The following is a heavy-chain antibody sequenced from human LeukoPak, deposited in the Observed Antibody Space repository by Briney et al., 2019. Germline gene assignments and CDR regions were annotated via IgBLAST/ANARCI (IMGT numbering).Heavy chain of an antibody. V-gene: IGHV1-18*01. Sequence: ASVKVSCKASGYTFTTYGISWVRQAPGQGLEWMGWISAYNGNTNYAQKLQGRVTMTTDTFTSTAYMELRSLRSDDTAVYYCARTTVTTSDDAFDIWGQGTMVTVSS. CDR2: ISAYNGNT. D-gene: IGHD4-17*01. J-gene: IGHJ3*02. CDR1: GYTFTTYG. CDR3: ARTTVTTSDDAFDI.